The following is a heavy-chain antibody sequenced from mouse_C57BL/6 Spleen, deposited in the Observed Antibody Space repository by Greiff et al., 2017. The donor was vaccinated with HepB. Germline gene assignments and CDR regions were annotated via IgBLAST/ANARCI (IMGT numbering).Heavy chain of an antibody. CDR2: IYPRSGNT. CDR3: ARSITTVVDWYFDV. Sequence: LQESGAELARPGASVKLSCKASGYTFTSYGISWVKQRTGQGLEWIGEIYPRSGNTYYNEKFKGKATLTADKSSSTAYMELRSLTSEDSAVYFCARSITTVVDWYFDVWGTGTTVTVSS. D-gene: IGHD1-1*01. V-gene: IGHV1-81*01. CDR1: GYTFTSYG. J-gene: IGHJ1*03.